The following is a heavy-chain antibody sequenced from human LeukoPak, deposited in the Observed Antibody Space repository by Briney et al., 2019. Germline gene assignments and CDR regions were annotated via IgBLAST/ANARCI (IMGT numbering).Heavy chain of an antibody. Sequence: GGSLRLSCAASGFTFSIYSMDWVRQAPGEGLEWVSSIISSGSYIYYADSVKGRFTISRDNAKNSLYLQMNSLRAEDTAVYYCAREDASSWDYWGQGILVTVSS. J-gene: IGHJ4*02. CDR2: IISSGSYI. CDR3: AREDASSWDY. V-gene: IGHV3-21*04. D-gene: IGHD6-13*01. CDR1: GFTFSIYS.